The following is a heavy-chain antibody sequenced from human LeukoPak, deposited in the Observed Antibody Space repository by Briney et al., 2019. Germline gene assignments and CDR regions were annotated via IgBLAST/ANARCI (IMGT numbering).Heavy chain of an antibody. CDR2: ISGSGGST. V-gene: IGHV3-23*01. Sequence: GGSLRLSCAASGFTFSSYAMSWVRQAPGKGLEWVSAISGSGGSTYHADSVKGRFTISRDNSKNTLYLQMNSLRAEDTAVYYCAKAYYYDSSGFYYYYYYGMDVWGQGTTVTVSS. J-gene: IGHJ6*02. CDR3: AKAYYYDSSGFYYYYYYGMDV. D-gene: IGHD3-22*01. CDR1: GFTFSSYA.